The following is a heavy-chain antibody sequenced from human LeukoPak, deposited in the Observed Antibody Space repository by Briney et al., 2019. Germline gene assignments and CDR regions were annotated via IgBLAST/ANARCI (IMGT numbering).Heavy chain of an antibody. CDR3: ARDVTYYGGDWFDP. D-gene: IGHD4-23*01. J-gene: IGHJ5*02. CDR1: GFMFSGSD. CDR2: ISASGTVK. Sequence: GGSLRLSCEASGFMFSGSDMTWVRQAPGKGLEWLSYISASGTVKYYGDSVRGRFTISRDNAKNSLYLQMNSLRAEDTAVYYCARDVTYYGGDWFDPWGQGTLVTVSS. V-gene: IGHV3-48*03.